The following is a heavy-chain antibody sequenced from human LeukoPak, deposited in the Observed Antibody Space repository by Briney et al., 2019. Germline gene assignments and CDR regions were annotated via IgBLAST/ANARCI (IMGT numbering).Heavy chain of an antibody. V-gene: IGHV3-30*18. D-gene: IGHD2-21*01. CDR2: ISYDGSST. CDR3: AKDRGGAYFDY. CDR1: GFTFSSYG. Sequence: RGGSLRLSCAASGFTFSSYGMHWVRQAPGKGLEWVAVISYDGSSTYYADSVKGRFTISRDNSKNTLYVQMNSLRAEDTAVYHCAKDRGGAYFDYWGQGTLVTVSS. J-gene: IGHJ4*02.